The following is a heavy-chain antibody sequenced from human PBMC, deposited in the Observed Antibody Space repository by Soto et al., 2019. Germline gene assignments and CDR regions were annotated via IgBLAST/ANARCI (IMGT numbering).Heavy chain of an antibody. CDR1: GGTFSTYT. J-gene: IGHJ5*02. CDR3: AGDPDSHYNDSHASSYP. V-gene: IGHV1-69*08. D-gene: IGHD3-22*01. CDR2: ILPIIRIV. Sequence: QVQLVQSGAEVKKPGSSVKVSCKASGGTFSTYTITWVRQAPGQGLEWMGRILPIIRIVNYAQKFQGRVTITSNKFTGTAYMELPRLRSDDTAVYYCAGDPDSHYNDSHASSYPWGQGPLVTVSS.